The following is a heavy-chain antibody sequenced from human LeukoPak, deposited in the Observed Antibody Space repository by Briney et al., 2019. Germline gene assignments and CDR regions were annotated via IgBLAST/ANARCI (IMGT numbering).Heavy chain of an antibody. Sequence: GGTLRLSCAASGFTFWDYAMHWVRQAPGKGLEWVSLISGDGGSTSYADSVKGRFTISRDNSKNSLYLQMNSLRTEDSALYYCAKKNRPGSYAFDIWGQGTVVTVSS. D-gene: IGHD3-10*01. J-gene: IGHJ3*02. V-gene: IGHV3-43*02. CDR1: GFTFWDYA. CDR2: ISGDGGST. CDR3: AKKNRPGSYAFDI.